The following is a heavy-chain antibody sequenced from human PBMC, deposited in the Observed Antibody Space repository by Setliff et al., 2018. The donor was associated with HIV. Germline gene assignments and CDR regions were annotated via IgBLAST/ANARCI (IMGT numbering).Heavy chain of an antibody. J-gene: IGHJ2*01. CDR1: GDSISSYY. D-gene: IGHD3-22*01. Sequence: PSETLSLTCTVSGDSISSYYWSWIRQPAGKGLEWIAYIYYSGSTNYNPSLKSRVTMSVDTSKNQFSLKLSSVTAADTAVYYCARANSNWYFDLWGRGTLVTVSS. CDR2: IYYSGST. CDR3: ARANSNWYFDL. V-gene: IGHV4-59*01.